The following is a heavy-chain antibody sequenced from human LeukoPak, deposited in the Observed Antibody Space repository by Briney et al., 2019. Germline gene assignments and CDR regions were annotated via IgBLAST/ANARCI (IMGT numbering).Heavy chain of an antibody. CDR3: ARRKVAGGFYLDY. J-gene: IGHJ4*02. V-gene: IGHV1-69*13. Sequence: SVKVSCKPSGDTFSRHAITWVRQAPAQGLEWMGGVIPILGSENYAQKFHGRVTITADESTSTAYMELSSLTSEDTAVYFCARRKVAGGFYLDYWRQGTLVTVSS. D-gene: IGHD1-14*01. CDR1: GDTFSRHA. CDR2: VIPILGSE.